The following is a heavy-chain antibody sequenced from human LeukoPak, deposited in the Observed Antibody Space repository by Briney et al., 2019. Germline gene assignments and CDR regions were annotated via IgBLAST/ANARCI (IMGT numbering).Heavy chain of an antibody. J-gene: IGHJ1*01. V-gene: IGHV3-48*01. CDR3: VRDAEGFQN. Sequence: GGSLRLSCAASEFTFSNYATNWVRQAPGKGLEWVSYISSSSTFIYYVDSVKGRFTTSRDNAKNSLYLQMNSLRAEDTAVYYCVRDAEGFQNWGQGTLVTVSS. CDR1: EFTFSNYA. CDR2: ISSSSTFI.